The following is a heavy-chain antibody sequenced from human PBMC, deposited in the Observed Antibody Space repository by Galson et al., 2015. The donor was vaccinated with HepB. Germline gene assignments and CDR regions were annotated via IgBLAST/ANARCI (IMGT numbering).Heavy chain of an antibody. CDR1: GYTFTGYY. V-gene: IGHV1-69*10. D-gene: IGHD3-22*01. CDR2: INPILGIA. CDR3: ARSHHYYYDSSGYDY. J-gene: IGHJ4*02. Sequence: SVKVSCKASGYTFTGYYMHWVRQAPGQGLEWMGRINPILGIANYAQKFQGRVTITADKSTSTAYMELSSLRSEDTAVYYCARSHHYYYDSSGYDYWGQGTLVTVSS.